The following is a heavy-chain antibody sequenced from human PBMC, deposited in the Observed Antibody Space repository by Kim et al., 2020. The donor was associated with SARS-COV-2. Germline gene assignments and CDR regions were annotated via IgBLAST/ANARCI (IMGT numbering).Heavy chain of an antibody. D-gene: IGHD4-17*01. V-gene: IGHV4-4*07. CDR3: ARDLRYGDYIGYSNWFDP. Sequence: SETLSLTCTVSGGSISSYYWSWIRQPAGKGLEWIGRIYTSGSTNYNPSLKSRVTMSVDTSKNQFSLKLSSVTAADTAVYYCARDLRYGDYIGYSNWFDPWGQGTLVTVSS. CDR2: IYTSGST. CDR1: GGSISSYY. J-gene: IGHJ5*02.